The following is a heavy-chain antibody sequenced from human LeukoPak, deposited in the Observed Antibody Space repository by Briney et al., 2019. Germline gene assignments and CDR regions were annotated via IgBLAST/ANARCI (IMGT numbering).Heavy chain of an antibody. CDR2: IYTSGST. J-gene: IGHJ4*02. V-gene: IGHV4-4*09. CDR3: ARSSIAGYYFDY. CDR1: GGSISSYY. D-gene: IGHD6-6*01. Sequence: SETLSLTCTVSGGSISSYYWSWIRQPPGKGLEWIGYIYTSGSTNYNPSLKSRVTISVDTSKNQFSLKLSSVTAADTAVYYCARSSIAGYYFDYWGQGTLVTVSS.